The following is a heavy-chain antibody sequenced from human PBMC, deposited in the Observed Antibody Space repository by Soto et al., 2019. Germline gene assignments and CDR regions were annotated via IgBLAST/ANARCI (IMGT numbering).Heavy chain of an antibody. V-gene: IGHV3-21*01. D-gene: IGHD1-1*01. CDR1: GFTFNSYS. Sequence: GSLRLSCAASGFTFNSYSVNWVRQAPGKGLEWVASISSGSVYIDFADSVKGRFTISRDDVTNSVSLQMDSLRVEDTGIYYCARYDAFKAFDLWGQGTMVTVSS. CDR3: ARYDAFKAFDL. CDR2: ISSGSVYI. J-gene: IGHJ3*01.